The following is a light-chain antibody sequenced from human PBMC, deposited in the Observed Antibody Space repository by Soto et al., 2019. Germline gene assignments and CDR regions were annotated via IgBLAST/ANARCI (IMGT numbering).Light chain of an antibody. CDR1: SSDVGGYNY. Sequence: QSVLTQPASVSGSPGQSITISCTGTSSDVGGYNYVSWYQQHPGKAPKLMIYEVSNRPSGVSSRLSGSKSGNTASLTISGLQAEDEADYYCSSYTSSSTWVFGGGTKLTFL. V-gene: IGLV2-14*01. CDR3: SSYTSSSTWV. J-gene: IGLJ3*02. CDR2: EVS.